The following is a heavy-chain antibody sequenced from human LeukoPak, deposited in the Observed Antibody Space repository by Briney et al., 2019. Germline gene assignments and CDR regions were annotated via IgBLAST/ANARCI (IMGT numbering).Heavy chain of an antibody. V-gene: IGHV1-18*01. Sequence: ASVKVSCKASGYTFTSYGITWVRQAPGQGLEWMGWISTNNGNTHYAQKLQGRVTMTTDTSTSTVYMELRSLRSDDTAVYYCARDSPLGNWDYWGQGTLVTVSS. CDR2: ISTNNGNT. CDR3: ARDSPLGNWDY. CDR1: GYTFTSYG. J-gene: IGHJ4*02. D-gene: IGHD1-14*01.